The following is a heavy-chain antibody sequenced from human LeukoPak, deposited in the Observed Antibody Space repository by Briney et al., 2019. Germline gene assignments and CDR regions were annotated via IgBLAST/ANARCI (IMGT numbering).Heavy chain of an antibody. CDR2: ISSSSSYI. J-gene: IGHJ4*02. CDR3: ARVRRWYYGSGSYYSLDY. D-gene: IGHD3-10*01. V-gene: IGHV3-21*01. Sequence: GGSLRLSCAASGFTFSSYSMNWVRQAPGKGLEWVSSISSSSSYIYYADSVKGRFTISRDNAKNSLYLQMNSLRAEDTAVYYCARVRRWYYGSGSYYSLDYWGQGTLVTVS. CDR1: GFTFSSYS.